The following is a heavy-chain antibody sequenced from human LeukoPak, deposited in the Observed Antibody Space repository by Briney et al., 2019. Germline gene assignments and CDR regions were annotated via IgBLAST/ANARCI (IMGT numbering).Heavy chain of an antibody. Sequence: SETLSLTCTVSGGSISSYYWNWIRQPPGKGLEWIGYIYYSGSTNYNPSLKSRVTISVDTSKNQFSLKLSSVTAADTAVYYCARGARAGYNLEPFDYWGQGTLVTVSS. CDR2: IYYSGST. D-gene: IGHD5-24*01. CDR3: ARGARAGYNLEPFDY. J-gene: IGHJ4*02. V-gene: IGHV4-59*01. CDR1: GGSISSYY.